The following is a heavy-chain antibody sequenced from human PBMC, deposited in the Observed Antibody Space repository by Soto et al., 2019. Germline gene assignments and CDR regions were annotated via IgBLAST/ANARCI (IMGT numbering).Heavy chain of an antibody. CDR2: IIPIFGTA. CDR1: GGTFSSYA. D-gene: IGHD3-22*01. CDR3: ARDPRLGYYYDSSGYQEGAFDI. Sequence: SVKVSCKASGGTFSSYAISWVRQAPGQGLEWMGGIIPIFGTANYAQKFQGRVTITADESTSTAYMELSSLRSEDTAVYYCARDPRLGYYYDSSGYQEGAFDIWGQGTMVTVSS. J-gene: IGHJ3*02. V-gene: IGHV1-69*13.